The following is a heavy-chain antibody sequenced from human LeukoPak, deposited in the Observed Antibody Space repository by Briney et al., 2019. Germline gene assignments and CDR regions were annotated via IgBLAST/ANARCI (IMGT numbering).Heavy chain of an antibody. CDR2: IIPIFGTA. D-gene: IGHD3-10*01. Sequence: SVKVSCKASGGTFSSYAISWVRQAPGQGLEWMGRIIPIFGTANYAQKFQGRVTITTDESTSTAYMELSSLRSEDTAVYYCASDPMVRGVNSDYRGQGTLVTVSS. J-gene: IGHJ4*02. CDR3: ASDPMVRGVNSDY. V-gene: IGHV1-69*05. CDR1: GGTFSSYA.